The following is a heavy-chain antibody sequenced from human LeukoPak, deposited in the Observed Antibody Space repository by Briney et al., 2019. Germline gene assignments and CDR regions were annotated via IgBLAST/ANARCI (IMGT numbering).Heavy chain of an antibody. D-gene: IGHD3-10*01. CDR3: ARRVGFYGSGSLNYFDP. CDR2: VFRTGTT. Sequence: SETLSLTCTVSGGSISSSSYYWGWIRQPPGKGLEWIGSVFRTGTTYYSASLKSRVSISVDTSKNDFALKLASVTAADTAMYFRARRVGFYGSGSLNYFDPWGQGILVSVSS. J-gene: IGHJ5*01. V-gene: IGHV4-39*02. CDR1: GGSISSSSYY.